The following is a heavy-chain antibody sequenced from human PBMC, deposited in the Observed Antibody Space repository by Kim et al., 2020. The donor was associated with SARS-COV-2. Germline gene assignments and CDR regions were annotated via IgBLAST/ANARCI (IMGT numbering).Heavy chain of an antibody. CDR2: IYYSGST. V-gene: IGHV4-39*01. Sequence: SETLSLTCTVSGGSISSSSYYWGWIRQPPGKGLEWIGSIYYSGSTYYNPSLKSRVTISVDTSKNQFSLKLSSVTAADTAVYYCARHRTLAAAGTKALYYYYYGMDVWGQGTTVTVSS. CDR3: ARHRTLAAAGTKALYYYYYGMDV. J-gene: IGHJ6*02. D-gene: IGHD6-13*01. CDR1: GGSISSSSYY.